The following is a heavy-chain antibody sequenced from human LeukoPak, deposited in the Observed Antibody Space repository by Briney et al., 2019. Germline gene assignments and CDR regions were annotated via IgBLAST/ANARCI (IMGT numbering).Heavy chain of an antibody. CDR2: IYYSGST. J-gene: IGHJ3*02. D-gene: IGHD6-13*01. V-gene: IGHV4-59*08. CDR3: ARLRVPEQQLVRYAVDAFDI. CDR1: GGSISSYY. Sequence: SETLSLTCTVSGGSISSYYWSWIRQPPGKGLEWIGYIYYSGSTNYNPSLRSRVTISVDTSKNQFSLKLSSVTAADTAVYYCARLRVPEQQLVRYAVDAFDIWGQGTMVTVSS.